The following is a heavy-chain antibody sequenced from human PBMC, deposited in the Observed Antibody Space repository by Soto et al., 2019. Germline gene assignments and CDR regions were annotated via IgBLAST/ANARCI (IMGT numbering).Heavy chain of an antibody. CDR3: ARLHGYCISSSCHGHYAMDV. V-gene: IGHV4-39*01. J-gene: IGHJ6*02. Sequence: QLQLQESGPGLVKPSETLSLTCTVSSASISSSSYTWGWIRQPPGKGLEWIGSIYYSGTTYYNPSPNSRVTVSVDTSKTQCSLKVTSVTAADTAVYYCARLHGYCISSSCHGHYAMDVWGQGTTVTVSS. D-gene: IGHD2-2*01. CDR1: SASISSSSYT. CDR2: IYYSGTT.